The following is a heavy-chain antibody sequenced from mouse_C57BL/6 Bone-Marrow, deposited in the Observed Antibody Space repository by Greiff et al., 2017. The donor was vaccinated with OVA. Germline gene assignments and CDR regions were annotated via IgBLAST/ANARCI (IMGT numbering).Heavy chain of an antibody. V-gene: IGHV5-9-1*02. Sequence: EVQLVESGEGLVKPGGSLKLSCAASGFTFSSYAMSWVRQTPEKRLEWVAYISSGGDYIYYAETVKGRFTISRDNARKTLYLQMSSLKSEDTAMYYCTRGEYYGSYWYFDVWGTGTTVTVSS. CDR1: GFTFSSYA. CDR2: ISSGGDYI. CDR3: TRGEYYGSYWYFDV. J-gene: IGHJ1*03. D-gene: IGHD1-1*01.